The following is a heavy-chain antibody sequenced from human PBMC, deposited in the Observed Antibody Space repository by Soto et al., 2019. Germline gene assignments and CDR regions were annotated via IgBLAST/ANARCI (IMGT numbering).Heavy chain of an antibody. CDR1: GFTVSDYD. CDR2: IRGDGGAT. CDR3: AKDRRGGEYPAFDL. V-gene: IGHV3-23*01. D-gene: IGHD2-21*01. J-gene: IGHJ3*01. Sequence: EVQLLESGGGLVQPGGSLRLSCAASGFTVSDYDTGWVRQAPGKGLEWVSLIRGDGGATYHADSVEGRLTISRDTSENTVYLQMNSLRAEDTALYYCAKDRRGGEYPAFDLWGQGTMVTVSS.